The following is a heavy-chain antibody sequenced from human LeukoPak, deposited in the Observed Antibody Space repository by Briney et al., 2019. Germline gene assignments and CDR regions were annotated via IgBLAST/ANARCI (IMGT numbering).Heavy chain of an antibody. D-gene: IGHD5-12*01. Sequence: PGGSLRLSCAASGFTFSSYWMHWVRQAPGKGLVWVSRINSDGSSTSYADSVKGRFTISRDNAKNTLYLQMNSLRAEDTAVYYCARGQAEYSGYLPANYWGQGTLVTVSS. CDR3: ARGQAEYSGYLPANY. J-gene: IGHJ4*02. CDR1: GFTFSSYW. CDR2: INSDGSST. V-gene: IGHV3-74*01.